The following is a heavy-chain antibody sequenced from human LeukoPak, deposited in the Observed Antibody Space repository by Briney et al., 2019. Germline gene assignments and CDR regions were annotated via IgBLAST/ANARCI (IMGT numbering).Heavy chain of an antibody. CDR1: GYTFTGYY. CDR2: INPNSGGT. CDR3: ATGIDFWSGYYNFDY. V-gene: IGHV1-2*02. J-gene: IGHJ4*02. D-gene: IGHD3-3*01. Sequence: ASVKVSCKASGYTFTGYYMHWVRQAPGQGLEWMGWINPNSGGTNYAQKFQGRVTMTRDTSISTVYMELSRLRSDDTAVYYCATGIDFWSGYYNFDYWGQGTLVTVSS.